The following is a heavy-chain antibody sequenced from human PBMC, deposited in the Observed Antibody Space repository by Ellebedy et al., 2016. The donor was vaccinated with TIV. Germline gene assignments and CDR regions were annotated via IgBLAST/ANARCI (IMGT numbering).Heavy chain of an antibody. CDR2: ISAYNGNT. CDR3: ARAPYNWNDVGDY. D-gene: IGHD1-1*01. V-gene: IGHV1-18*01. J-gene: IGHJ4*02. Sequence: ASVKVSCXASGYTFTSYGISWVRQAPGQGLEWMGWISAYNGNTNYAQKLQGRVTMTRDTSISTAYMELSRLRSDDTAVYYCARAPYNWNDVGDYWGQGTLVTVSS. CDR1: GYTFTSYG.